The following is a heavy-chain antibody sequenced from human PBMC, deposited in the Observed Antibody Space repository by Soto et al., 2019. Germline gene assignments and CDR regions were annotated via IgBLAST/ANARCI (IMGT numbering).Heavy chain of an antibody. Sequence: ASVKVSCKASGYTFTSYGISWVRQAPGQGLEWMGWISAYNGNTNYAQKLQGRVTMTTDTSTSTAYMELRSLRSDDTAVYYCARDRHQTPDSVRVLPPPYFYCGMDVWGKGNTVTVSS. J-gene: IGHJ6*04. D-gene: IGHD3-10*01. V-gene: IGHV1-18*01. CDR3: ARDRHQTPDSVRVLPPPYFYCGMDV. CDR1: GYTFTSYG. CDR2: ISAYNGNT.